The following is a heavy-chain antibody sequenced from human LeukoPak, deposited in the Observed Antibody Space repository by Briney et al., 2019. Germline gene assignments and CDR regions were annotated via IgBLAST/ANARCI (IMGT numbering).Heavy chain of an antibody. J-gene: IGHJ3*02. D-gene: IGHD3-10*01. CDR2: ISAYNGNT. CDR1: GYTFTSYG. Sequence: ASVKVSCKASGYTFTSYGISWVRQAPGQGLEWMGWISAYNGNTNYAQKLQGRVTMTRDTSTSTVYMELSSLRSEDTAVYYCARDLWFGELRGTFDIWGQGTMVTVSS. CDR3: ARDLWFGELRGTFDI. V-gene: IGHV1-18*01.